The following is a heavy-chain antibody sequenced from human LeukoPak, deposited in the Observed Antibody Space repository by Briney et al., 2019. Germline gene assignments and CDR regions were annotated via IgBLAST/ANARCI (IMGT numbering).Heavy chain of an antibody. CDR2: IGTGGDT. Sequence: PGGSLRLSCAASGFAFSGYALHWVRRAPGKGLEWVSAIGTGGDTYYADSVMGRFTISRDNAKKSLYLHMNSLIAEDMAVYYCARAVAAAVIDYWGQGTLVTVSS. D-gene: IGHD6-13*01. V-gene: IGHV3-47*01. CDR1: GFAFSGYA. J-gene: IGHJ4*02. CDR3: ARAVAAAVIDY.